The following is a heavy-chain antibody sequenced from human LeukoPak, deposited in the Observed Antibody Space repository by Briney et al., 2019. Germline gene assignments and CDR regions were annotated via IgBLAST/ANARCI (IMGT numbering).Heavy chain of an antibody. J-gene: IGHJ4*02. CDR3: ASSEMATITVLYFDY. CDR2: IIPIFGTA. V-gene: IGHV1-69*13. CDR1: GGTFSSYA. Sequence: SVKVSCKASGGTFSSYAISWVRQAPGQGLEWMGGIIPIFGTANYAQKFQGRVTITADESTSTAYMELGSLRSEDTAVYYCASSEMATITVLYFDYWGQGTLVTVSS. D-gene: IGHD5-24*01.